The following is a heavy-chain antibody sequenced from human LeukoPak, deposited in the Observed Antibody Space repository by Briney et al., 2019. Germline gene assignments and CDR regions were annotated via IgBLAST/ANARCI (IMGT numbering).Heavy chain of an antibody. CDR1: GFVFSNYW. CDR3: ARDNTGSIDH. CDR2: IQSDGSGT. D-gene: IGHD2-8*02. Sequence: PGGSLRLSCTASGFVFSNYWMLWVRQAPGKGLEWVSLIQSDGSGTTYTDSMKGRFIISRGNAKNTLYLQMTSLTAEDTAVYYCARDNTGSIDHWGQGTLVTVSS. J-gene: IGHJ4*02. V-gene: IGHV3-74*01.